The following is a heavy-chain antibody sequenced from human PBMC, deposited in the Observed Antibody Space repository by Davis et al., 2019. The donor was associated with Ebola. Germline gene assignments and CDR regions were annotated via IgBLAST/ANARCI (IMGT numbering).Heavy chain of an antibody. CDR3: VRKGNWNYVLDY. V-gene: IGHV3-30*02. CDR1: GFNFSHYG. D-gene: IGHD1-7*01. J-gene: IGHJ4*02. CDR2: TSYDGSYK. Sequence: PGGSLRLSCAASGFNFSHYGMHWVRQAPGKGLEWVAFTSYDGSYKYYADSVKGRFTISRDNSKNTLYLQMNSLRGEDTAVYYCVRKGNWNYVLDYWGQGTLVTVSS.